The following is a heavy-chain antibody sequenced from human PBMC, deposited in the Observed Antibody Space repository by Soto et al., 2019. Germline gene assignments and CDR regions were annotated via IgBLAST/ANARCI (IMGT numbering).Heavy chain of an antibody. J-gene: IGHJ6*02. CDR1: GFTFSSYS. V-gene: IGHV3-21*01. D-gene: IGHD6-13*01. CDR3: ATSSSWFGNYYGMDV. CDR2: ISSSSSYI. Sequence: GGSLRLSCAASGFTFSSYSRNWVRQAPGKGLEWVSSISSSSSYIYYADSVKGRFTISRDNAKNSLYLQMNSLRAEDTAVYYCATSSSWFGNYYGMDVWGQGTTVTVYS.